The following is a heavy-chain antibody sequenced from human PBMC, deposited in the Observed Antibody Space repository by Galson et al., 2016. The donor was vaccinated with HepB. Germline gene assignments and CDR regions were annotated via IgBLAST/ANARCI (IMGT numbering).Heavy chain of an antibody. J-gene: IGHJ4*02. CDR2: ISSSSDTI. V-gene: IGHV3-48*02. D-gene: IGHD6-19*01. CDR1: GFTFTSYS. Sequence: SLRLSCAASGFTFTSYSMNWVRQAPGKGLEWVSGISSSSDTIYYADSVKGRFTISRDNARNSLSLQMNSLRDEDTAVYYCARGGGYSSGWGQGTLVTVSS. CDR3: ARGGGYSSG.